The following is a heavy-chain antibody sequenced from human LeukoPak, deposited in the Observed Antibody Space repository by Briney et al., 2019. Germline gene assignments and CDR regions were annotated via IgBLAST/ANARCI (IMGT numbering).Heavy chain of an antibody. V-gene: IGHV3-30-3*01. Sequence: GGSLRLSCAASGFTFSSYAMHWVRKAPGKGLEWVAVISYDGSNKYYADSVKGRFTISRDNSKNTLYLQMNSLRAEDTAVYYCARTNSIYYGSGSYYLDYWGQGILVTVSS. CDR1: GFTFSSYA. D-gene: IGHD3-10*01. J-gene: IGHJ4*02. CDR2: ISYDGSNK. CDR3: ARTNSIYYGSGSYYLDY.